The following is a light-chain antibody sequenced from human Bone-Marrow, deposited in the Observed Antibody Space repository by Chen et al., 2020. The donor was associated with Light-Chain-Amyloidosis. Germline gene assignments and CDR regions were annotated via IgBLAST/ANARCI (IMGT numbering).Light chain of an antibody. J-gene: IGLJ2*01. CDR3: QSADSSGTDEVI. CDR2: RDT. Sequence: SYELTQPPSVSVSPGQTSRITCSGDDLPTKYAYWYQQKPGQAPVLVIHRDTERPSGISDRYSGSSSGTTATLTISGVQAEDEDDYHCQSADSSGTDEVIFGGGTKLTVL. CDR1: DLPTKY. V-gene: IGLV3-25*03.